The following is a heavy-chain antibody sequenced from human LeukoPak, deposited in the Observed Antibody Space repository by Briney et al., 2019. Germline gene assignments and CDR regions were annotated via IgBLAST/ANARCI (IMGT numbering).Heavy chain of an antibody. J-gene: IGHJ3*02. CDR3: ARSGAVAGSPNAFDI. Sequence: ASVTVSCKASGYTFTSYDISWVRQAPGQGLEWMGWISAYNGNTNYAQKLQGRVTMTTDTSTSTAYMELRSLRSDDTAVYYCARSGAVAGSPNAFDIWGQGTMVTVSS. CDR2: ISAYNGNT. V-gene: IGHV1-18*01. CDR1: GYTFTSYD. D-gene: IGHD6-19*01.